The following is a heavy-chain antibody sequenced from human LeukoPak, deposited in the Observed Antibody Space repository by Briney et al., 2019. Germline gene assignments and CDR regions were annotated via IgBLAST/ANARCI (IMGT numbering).Heavy chain of an antibody. D-gene: IGHD5-24*01. V-gene: IGHV3-23*01. J-gene: IGHJ4*02. CDR1: GFTFSSCA. Sequence: GGSLRLSCAASGFTFSSCAMSWVRQAPGKGLEWVSSISGSGGSTDYAASVKGRFTISRDNSKNTLYLQLNSLRADDTAVYFCAKEVGRWLQPITAYFDYWGQGTLVTVSS. CDR2: ISGSGGST. CDR3: AKEVGRWLQPITAYFDY.